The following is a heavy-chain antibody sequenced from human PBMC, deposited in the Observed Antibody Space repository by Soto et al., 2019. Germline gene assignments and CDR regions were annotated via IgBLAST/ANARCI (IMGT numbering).Heavy chain of an antibody. CDR3: ARTTGYCSGGSCYSQREYYYYYMDV. V-gene: IGHV1-46*03. Sequence: ASVKVSCEASGYTFTSYYMHWVRQAPGQGLEWMGIINPSGGSTSYAQKFQGRVTMTRDTSTSTVYMELSSLRSEDTAVYYCARTTGYCSGGSCYSQREYYYYYMDVWGKGTTVTVSS. D-gene: IGHD2-15*01. CDR2: INPSGGST. J-gene: IGHJ6*03. CDR1: GYTFTSYY.